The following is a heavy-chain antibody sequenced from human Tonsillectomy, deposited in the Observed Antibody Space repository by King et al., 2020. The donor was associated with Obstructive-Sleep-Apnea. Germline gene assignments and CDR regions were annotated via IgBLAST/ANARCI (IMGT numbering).Heavy chain of an antibody. J-gene: IGHJ4*02. CDR2: IYYSGST. V-gene: IGHV4-59*08. Sequence: VQLQESGPGLVKPSETLSLTCTVSGGSISSYYWSWIRQPPGKGLEWIGYIYYSGSTNYNPSLKSRVTISVETSKNQFSLKLSSVTAADTAVYYSARHWNDYIWGSYRGSFDYWGQGTLVTVSS. D-gene: IGHD3-16*02. CDR1: GGSISSYY. CDR3: ARHWNDYIWGSYRGSFDY.